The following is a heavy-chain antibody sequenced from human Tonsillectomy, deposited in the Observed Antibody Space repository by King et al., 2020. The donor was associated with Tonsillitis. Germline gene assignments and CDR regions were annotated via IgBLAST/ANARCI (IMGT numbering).Heavy chain of an antibody. Sequence: VQLVESGAEVKKPGESLKISCKGSGYSFTTYWIAWVRQMPGKGLEWMGIIYPDDSQTRYSPSFQGQGTMSVEKSTGPAFLQWTSLKASDTAMYYWARHKAAGGGYYYGMDVWGQGTTVTVSS. J-gene: IGHJ6*02. CDR3: ARHKAAGGGYYYGMDV. D-gene: IGHD6-25*01. V-gene: IGHV5-51*01. CDR2: IYPDDSQT. CDR1: GYSFTTYW.